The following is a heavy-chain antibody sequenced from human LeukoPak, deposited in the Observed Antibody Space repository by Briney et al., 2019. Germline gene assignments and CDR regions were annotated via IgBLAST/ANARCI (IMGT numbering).Heavy chain of an antibody. CDR1: GGSFSTYY. V-gene: IGHV4-4*07. CDR2: IYTSGTT. J-gene: IGHJ4*02. D-gene: IGHD5-18*01. CDR3: AREGSESGYSYGYVYFDY. Sequence: SETLSLTCTVSGGSFSTYYWSWIRQPAGKGLEWIGHIYTSGTTNYNPSLKSRVTISVDTSKNQFSLKLSSVTAADTAVYYCAREGSESGYSYGYVYFDYWGQGTLVTVSS.